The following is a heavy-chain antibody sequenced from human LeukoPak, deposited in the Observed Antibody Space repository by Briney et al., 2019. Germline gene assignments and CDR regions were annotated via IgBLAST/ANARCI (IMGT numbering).Heavy chain of an antibody. D-gene: IGHD6-13*01. CDR1: GGSLSSYY. J-gene: IGHJ4*02. CDR2: IYYSGST. CDR3: ARGSGFSSSWYNRLDH. Sequence: SETLSLTCTVSGGSLSSYYWSWIRQPPGKGLEWLGYIYYSGSTNYNSSLKSRVTISIDTSKNEFSLRLSSVTAADTAVYYCARGSGFSSSWYNRLDHWGQGSLVTVSS. V-gene: IGHV4-59*01.